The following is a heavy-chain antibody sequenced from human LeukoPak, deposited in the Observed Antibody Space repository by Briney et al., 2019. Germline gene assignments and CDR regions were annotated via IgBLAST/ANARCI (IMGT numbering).Heavy chain of an antibody. CDR3: ARGDDFWSGDY. CDR2: INPGVSTT. J-gene: IGHJ4*02. D-gene: IGHD3-3*01. Sequence: ASVKVSCKASGYIFTSYQMQWVRQAPGQGLERMGIINPGVSTTSYAQKFQGRVTMTRDTSTSTVYMELSSLRSEDTAVYYCARGDDFWSGDYWGQGTLVTVSS. CDR1: GYIFTSYQ. V-gene: IGHV1-46*01.